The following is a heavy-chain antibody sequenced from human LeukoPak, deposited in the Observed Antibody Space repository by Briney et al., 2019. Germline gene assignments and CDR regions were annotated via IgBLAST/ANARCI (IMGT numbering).Heavy chain of an antibody. CDR1: GYTFTSYY. CDR2: INPSGGST. J-gene: IGHJ6*02. V-gene: IGHV1-46*01. Sequence: GASVKVSCKASGYTFTSYYMHWVRQAPGQGLEWMGIINPSGGSTSYAQKFQGRVTITRDTSASTAYMELSSLRSEDTAVYYCARDRWLLADSSGYGMDVWGQGTTVTVSS. CDR3: ARDRWLLADSSGYGMDV. D-gene: IGHD3-22*01.